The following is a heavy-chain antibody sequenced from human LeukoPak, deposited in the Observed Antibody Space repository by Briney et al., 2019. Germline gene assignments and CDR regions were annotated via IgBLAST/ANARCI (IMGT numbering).Heavy chain of an antibody. D-gene: IGHD3-22*01. Sequence: GVSLRLSCAASGFTFNTHATSGVREARGEGLEWGSGMSGRGGSTYYAVSVKGRFTISRDNAKNTLYLQMDSLRADDTAVYYCAKVPFSVYYDSTGYYYYFDYWGQGTLVTVSS. V-gene: IGHV3-23*01. CDR1: GFTFNTHA. J-gene: IGHJ4*02. CDR3: AKVPFSVYYDSTGYYYYFDY. CDR2: MSGRGGST.